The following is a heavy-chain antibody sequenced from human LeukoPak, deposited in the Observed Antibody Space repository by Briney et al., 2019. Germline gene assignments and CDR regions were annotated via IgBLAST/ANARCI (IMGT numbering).Heavy chain of an antibody. J-gene: IGHJ4*02. CDR2: INAGNGNT. Sequence: ASVKVSCKASGYTFTSYAMHWVRQAPGQRLEWMGWINAGNGNTKYSQEFQGRVTITRDTSASTAYMELSSLRSEDMAVYYCARDGTYGSGSLFDYWGQGTLVTVSS. D-gene: IGHD3-10*01. CDR3: ARDGTYGSGSLFDY. V-gene: IGHV1-3*03. CDR1: GYTFTSYA.